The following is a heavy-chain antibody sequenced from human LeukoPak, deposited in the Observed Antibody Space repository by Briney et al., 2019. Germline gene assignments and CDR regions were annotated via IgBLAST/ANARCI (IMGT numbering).Heavy chain of an antibody. V-gene: IGHV4-4*07. Sequence: SETLSLTCTVSGGSINNYYWSWIPQPAGKGLEGVGRIYTRGSTNYNPSLKSRVTMSVDTSKNQFSLKLSSVTAADTAVYYCARGRYCSADICSGGDAFDIWGQGTMVSVSS. J-gene: IGHJ3*02. CDR3: ARGRYCSADICSGGDAFDI. CDR1: GGSINNYY. CDR2: IYTRGST. D-gene: IGHD2-15*01.